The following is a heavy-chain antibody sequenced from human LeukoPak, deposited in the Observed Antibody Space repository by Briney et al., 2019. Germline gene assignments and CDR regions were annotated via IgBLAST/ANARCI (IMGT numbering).Heavy chain of an antibody. D-gene: IGHD3-10*01. V-gene: IGHV3-30*02. J-gene: IGHJ5*02. Sequence: GGSLRLSCAPSGFTFSSYGMHWVRQTPGKGLEWVAFIRYDGSNKYYSDSVKGRFTISRDNSKNTLYLQMNSLRAEDTAVYYCAKDWYYYGSGIFDPWGQGTLVTVSS. CDR2: IRYDGSNK. CDR3: AKDWYYYGSGIFDP. CDR1: GFTFSSYG.